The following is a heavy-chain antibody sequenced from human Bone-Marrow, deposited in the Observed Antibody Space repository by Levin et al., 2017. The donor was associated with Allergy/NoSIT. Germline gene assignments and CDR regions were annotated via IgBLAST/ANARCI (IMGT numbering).Heavy chain of an antibody. CDR1: GVTVSNNY. Sequence: PPGGSLRLSCAASGVTVSNNYMAWVRQAPGRGLEWVSLIYSAGESRYADSVRGRFTISRDSATNTVYLEMKSLRAEDTAIYYCARNVPVTDLGYWGRGTLVTVSS. V-gene: IGHV3-53*01. D-gene: IGHD1-14*01. CDR2: IYSAGES. J-gene: IGHJ4*02. CDR3: ARNVPVTDLGY.